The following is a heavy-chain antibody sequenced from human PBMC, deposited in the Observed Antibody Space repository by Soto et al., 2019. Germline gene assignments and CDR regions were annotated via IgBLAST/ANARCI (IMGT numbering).Heavy chain of an antibody. CDR1: GFSVNSKY. CDR3: TRDSGELPRGAFDI. D-gene: IGHD1-26*01. Sequence: PGGSLRLSCAASGFSVNSKYMSWVRQAPGKGLEWVSLIQSGGSTYYAGSVKGRFTISRDFSENTLFLHMNSLRVEDTAVYYCTRDSGELPRGAFDIWGQGTMVTVS. J-gene: IGHJ3*02. CDR2: IQSGGST. V-gene: IGHV3-66*01.